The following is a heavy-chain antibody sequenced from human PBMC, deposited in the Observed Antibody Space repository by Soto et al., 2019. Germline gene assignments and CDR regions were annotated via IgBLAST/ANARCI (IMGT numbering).Heavy chain of an antibody. CDR3: LKDPKAGPPYLFDY. J-gene: IGHJ4*02. Sequence: PGGSLRLSCAASGFTFNTYPMSWVRQAPGKGLEWVSAIGGGGYTYYADSVKGRFTISRDNSRNTLYLQMNSLRAEDTAVYYCLKDPKAGPPYLFDYWGQGSLVTVSS. D-gene: IGHD6-13*01. CDR2: IGGGGYT. CDR1: GFTFNTYP. V-gene: IGHV3-23*01.